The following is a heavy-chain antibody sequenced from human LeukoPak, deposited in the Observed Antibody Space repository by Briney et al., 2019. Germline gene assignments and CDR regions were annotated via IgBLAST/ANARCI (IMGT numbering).Heavy chain of an antibody. V-gene: IGHV4-61*08. D-gene: IGHD6-13*01. CDR2: IYYSGST. Sequence: SQTLSLTCTVSGGSISSGDYYWSWIRQPPGKGLEWIGYIYYSGSTNYNPSLKSRVTISVDTSKNQFSLKLSSVTAADTAVYYCARGGTRYSSSWYSDEYFQHWGQGTLVTVSS. J-gene: IGHJ1*01. CDR1: GGSISSGDYY. CDR3: ARGGTRYSSSWYSDEYFQH.